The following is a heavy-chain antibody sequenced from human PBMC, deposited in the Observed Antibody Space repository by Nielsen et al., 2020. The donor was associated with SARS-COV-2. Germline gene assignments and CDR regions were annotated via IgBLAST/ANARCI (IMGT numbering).Heavy chain of an antibody. CDR3: TRKDTIFGVVIPAYYYGMDV. D-gene: IGHD3-3*01. V-gene: IGHV3-49*03. J-gene: IGHJ6*02. CDR1: GFTVSSNY. CDR2: IRSKAYGGTT. Sequence: SLKISCAASGFTVSSNYMSWFRQAPGKGLEWVGFIRSKAYGGTTEYAASVKGRFTISRDDSKSIAYLQMNSLKTEDTAVYYCTRKDTIFGVVIPAYYYGMDVWGQGTTVTVSS.